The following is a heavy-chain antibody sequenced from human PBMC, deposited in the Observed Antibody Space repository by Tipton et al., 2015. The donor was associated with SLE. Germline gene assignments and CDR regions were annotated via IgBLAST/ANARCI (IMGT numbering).Heavy chain of an antibody. CDR3: AIPTTQHCSGGGCYRHDAFDI. CDR2: INHSEST. J-gene: IGHJ3*02. CDR1: GKSFSAYY. D-gene: IGHD2-15*01. Sequence: TLSLTCAVYGKSFSAYYWSWIRPPPGKGLEWIGDINHSESTNYNPSLKSRVTMSVDTSKNHFSLRLTSVTAADTAVYYCAIPTTQHCSGGGCYRHDAFDIWGQGTMVTVSS. V-gene: IGHV4-34*01.